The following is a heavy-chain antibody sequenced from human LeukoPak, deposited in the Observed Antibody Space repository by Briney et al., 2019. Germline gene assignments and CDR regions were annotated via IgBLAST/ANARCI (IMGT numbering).Heavy chain of an antibody. CDR3: ARRRTPPKVPKGQAAAGPDFDY. Sequence: SETLSLTCTVSGGSISSSSYYWGWIRQPPGKGLEWIGSIYYSGSTYYNPSLKSRVTISVDTSKNQFSLKLSSVTAADTAVYYCARRRTPPKVPKGQAAAGPDFDYWGQGTLVTVSS. J-gene: IGHJ4*02. CDR1: GGSISSSSYY. D-gene: IGHD6-13*01. CDR2: IYYSGST. V-gene: IGHV4-39*07.